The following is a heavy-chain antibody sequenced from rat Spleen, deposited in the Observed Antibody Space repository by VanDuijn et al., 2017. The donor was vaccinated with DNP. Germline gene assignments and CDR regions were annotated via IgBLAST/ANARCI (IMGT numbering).Heavy chain of an antibody. CDR2: ITSSGGTT. D-gene: IGHD1-11*01. J-gene: IGHJ3*01. CDR1: GFTFNNYW. Sequence: EVQLVESGGDLVQPGRSLKVSCVASGFTFNNYWMTWIRQVPGKGLEWVASITSSGGTTYYSDSVKGRYTISRDNAKNTLYLQMKSLRSEDTATYYCARNYGGYRPWDYWGQGTLVTVSS. V-gene: IGHV5-31*01. CDR3: ARNYGGYRPWDY.